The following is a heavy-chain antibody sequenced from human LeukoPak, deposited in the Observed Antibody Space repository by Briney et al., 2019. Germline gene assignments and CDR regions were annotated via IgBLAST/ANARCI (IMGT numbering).Heavy chain of an antibody. J-gene: IGHJ4*02. V-gene: IGHV4-4*07. CDR3: AREMDSSGYYWLDY. D-gene: IGHD3-22*01. CDR1: GGSISSYH. Sequence: PSETLSLTRRVSGGSISSYHWSWIRRPAGKELEWVGRIFHSGSTDYNPSLKSRVTMSVDTSKNQFSLNMTSVTAADTAVYYCAREMDSSGYYWLDYWGRGTLVTVSS. CDR2: IFHSGST.